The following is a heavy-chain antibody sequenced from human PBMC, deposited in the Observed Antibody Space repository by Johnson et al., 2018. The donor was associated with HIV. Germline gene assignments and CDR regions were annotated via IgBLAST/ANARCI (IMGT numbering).Heavy chain of an antibody. CDR3: AKEVPGRLQQGGNALDI. V-gene: IGHV3-20*04. CDR2: MNGDGKST. J-gene: IGHJ3*02. Sequence: VQLVESGGGVVRPGGSLRLSCAASGFTFDDYGMSWVRQAPGKGLVWVSRMNGDGKSTTYADSVKGRFTISRDNSKNTLYLQMNSLRAEDTAVYYCAKEVPGRLQQGGNALDIWGQGTMVTVSS. CDR1: GFTFDDYG. D-gene: IGHD5-24*01.